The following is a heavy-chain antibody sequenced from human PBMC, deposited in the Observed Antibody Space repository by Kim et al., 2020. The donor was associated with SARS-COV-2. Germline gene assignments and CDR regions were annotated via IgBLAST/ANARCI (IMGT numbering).Heavy chain of an antibody. CDR1: GFTFSSYA. D-gene: IGHD6-6*01. V-gene: IGHV3-23*01. CDR3: ANIEYSSSGFDY. CDR2: ISGSGGST. Sequence: GGSLRLSCAASGFTFSSYAMSWVRQAPGKGLEWVSVISGSGGSTYYADSVKGRFTISRDNSKNTLYLQMNSLRAEDTAVYYCANIEYSSSGFDYWGQGTLVTVSS. J-gene: IGHJ4*02.